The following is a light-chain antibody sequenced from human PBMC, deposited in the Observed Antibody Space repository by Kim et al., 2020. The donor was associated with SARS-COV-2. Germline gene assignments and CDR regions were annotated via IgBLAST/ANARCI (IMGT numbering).Light chain of an antibody. CDR1: NIGTYS. CDR2: YDR. Sequence: PGKTATITCGGNNIGTYSVHWNRQRPGQAHVLVIYYDRDRPSGIPGRFSGSHAGNTATLTISRVDAGDEADYYCQVWDSSIDHYVFGSGTKVTVL. V-gene: IGLV3-21*01. J-gene: IGLJ1*01. CDR3: QVWDSSIDHYV.